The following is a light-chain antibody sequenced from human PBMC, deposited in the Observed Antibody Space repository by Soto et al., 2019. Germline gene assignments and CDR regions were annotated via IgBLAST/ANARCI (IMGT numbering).Light chain of an antibody. V-gene: IGKV3D-15*01. CDR3: QQYGSSGT. CDR2: GVS. CDR1: QSVSSN. Sequence: EIVITQSLATLSVSPGERATLSCRASQSVSSNLAWYQQKPGQAPRLLIYGVSTRATGIPARFSGSGSGTEFTLTISRLEPEDFAVYYCQQYGSSGTFGQGTKVDI. J-gene: IGKJ1*01.